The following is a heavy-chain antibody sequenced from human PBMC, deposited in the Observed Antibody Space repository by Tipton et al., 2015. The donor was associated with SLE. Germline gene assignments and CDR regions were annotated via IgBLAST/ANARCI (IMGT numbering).Heavy chain of an antibody. Sequence: TLSLTCAVSGGSMSSENYYWGWIRQPPGKGLEWIENIYNGGSTYYNPSLQGRVTISVDTSKNDFSLILNSVTAADTAVYYCARSYTIFGVVIETRYFDLWGRGTLVTVSS. CDR3: ARSYTIFGVVIETRYFDL. J-gene: IGHJ2*01. CDR2: IYNGGST. CDR1: GGSMSSENYY. V-gene: IGHV4-39*02. D-gene: IGHD3-3*01.